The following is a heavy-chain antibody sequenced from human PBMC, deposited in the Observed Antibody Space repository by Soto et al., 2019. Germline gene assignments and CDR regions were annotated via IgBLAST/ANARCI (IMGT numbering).Heavy chain of an antibody. V-gene: IGHV3-21*01. CDR2: ISSSSSYI. Sequence: PGGSLRLSCAASGFTFSSYSMNWVRQAPGKGLEWVSSISSSSSYIYYADSVKGRFTISRDNAKNSLYLQMNSLRAEDTAVYYCARQGDFWSGYYPQNYYYYGMDVWGQGTTVTVSS. J-gene: IGHJ6*02. CDR3: ARQGDFWSGYYPQNYYYYGMDV. D-gene: IGHD3-3*01. CDR1: GFTFSSYS.